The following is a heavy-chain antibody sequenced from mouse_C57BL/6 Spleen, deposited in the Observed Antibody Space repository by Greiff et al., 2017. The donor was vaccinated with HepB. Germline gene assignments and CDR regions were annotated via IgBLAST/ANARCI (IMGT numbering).Heavy chain of an antibody. CDR3: ALYYGNYVPYFDV. CDR2: IHPNSGST. J-gene: IGHJ1*03. Sequence: QVQLQQPGAELVKPGASVKLSCKASGYTFTSYWMHWVKQRPGQCLEWIGMIHPNSGSTNYNEKFKSKATLTVDKSSSTAYMQLSSLTSEDSAVYYCALYYGNYVPYFDVWGTGTTVTVSS. D-gene: IGHD2-1*01. V-gene: IGHV1-64*01. CDR1: GYTFTSYW.